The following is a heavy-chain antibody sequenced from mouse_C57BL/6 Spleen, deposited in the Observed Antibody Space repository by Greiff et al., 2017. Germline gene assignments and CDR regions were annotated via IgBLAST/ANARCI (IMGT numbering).Heavy chain of an antibody. CDR1: GYTFTSYW. V-gene: IGHV1-69*01. Sequence: VQLQQPGAELVMPGASVKLSCKASGYTFTSYWMHWVQQRPGQGLEWIGEIDPSDSYTNYNQKFKGKSTLTVDKSSSTAYMQLSSLTSEDSAVYYCATAPAWFAYWGQGTLVTVSA. CDR3: ATAPAWFAY. CDR2: IDPSDSYT. J-gene: IGHJ3*01.